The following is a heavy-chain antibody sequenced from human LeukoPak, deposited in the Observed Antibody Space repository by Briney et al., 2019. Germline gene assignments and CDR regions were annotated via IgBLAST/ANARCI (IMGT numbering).Heavy chain of an antibody. J-gene: IGHJ4*02. CDR1: GGSISSSSYY. Sequence: SETLFLTCTVSGGSISSSSYYWGWIRQPPGKGLEWIGSIYYSGNTYYNPSLKSRVTISVDTSKNQFSLKLNSVTAADTAVYYCARQYNSGYGLPFDYWGQGTLVTVSS. V-gene: IGHV4-39*01. CDR3: ARQYNSGYGLPFDY. CDR2: IYYSGNT. D-gene: IGHD5-12*01.